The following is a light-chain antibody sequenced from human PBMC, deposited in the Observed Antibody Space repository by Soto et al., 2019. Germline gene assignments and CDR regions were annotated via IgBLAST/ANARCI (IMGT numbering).Light chain of an antibody. Sequence: DIQMPQSPSSLSASLGDRVTITCQANQGIPKYLHWYQQRPGKAPKLVMYDASNLEAGVLSRFGGAGSGTVFPLTISSLQPEDMATYYCQQYNNLPYTFGQGTKREIK. CDR3: QQYNNLPYT. CDR2: DAS. V-gene: IGKV1-33*01. J-gene: IGKJ2*01. CDR1: QGIPKY.